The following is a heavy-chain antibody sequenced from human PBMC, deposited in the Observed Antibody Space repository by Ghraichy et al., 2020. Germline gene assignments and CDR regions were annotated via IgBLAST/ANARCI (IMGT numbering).Heavy chain of an antibody. D-gene: IGHD6-13*01. CDR3: AKVRAAAGIPPYFQH. V-gene: IGHV3-23*01. Sequence: GGSLRLSCAASGFTFSSYAMSWVRQAPGKGLEWVSAISGSGGSTYYADSVKGRFTISRDNSKNTLYLQMNSLRAEDTAVYYCAKVRAAAGIPPYFQHWGQGTLVTVSS. CDR1: GFTFSSYA. J-gene: IGHJ1*01. CDR2: ISGSGGST.